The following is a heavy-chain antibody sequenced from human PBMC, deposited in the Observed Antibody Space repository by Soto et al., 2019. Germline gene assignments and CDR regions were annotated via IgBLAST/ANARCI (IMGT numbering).Heavy chain of an antibody. V-gene: IGHV2-5*02. D-gene: IGHD1-26*01. CDR2: VSWDDAQ. CDR3: AHSRTSGGGYYAVDV. Sequence: QITLKESGPTLVKPTQTLTLTCTFSGSSLRTSGVGVGCIRQPPGKALEWLAFVSWDDAQRYNPSLQTRLTINEETSENQVVLTMTNTDPVDTAIYYCAHSRTSGGGYYAVDVWGQGTTVTVS. CDR1: GSSLRTSGVG. J-gene: IGHJ6*02.